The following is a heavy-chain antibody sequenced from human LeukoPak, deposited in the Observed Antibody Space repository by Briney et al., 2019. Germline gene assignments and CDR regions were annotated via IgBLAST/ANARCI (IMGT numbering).Heavy chain of an antibody. J-gene: IGHJ4*02. Sequence: PGGSLRLSCAASGFTFSSYAMHWVRQAPGKGLEWVAVISYDGSNKYYADSVKGRFTISRDNSKNTLYLQMNSLRAEDTAVYYCARGRPRDGYKHAHAFLDYWGQGTLVTVSS. CDR2: ISYDGSNK. V-gene: IGHV3-30*04. CDR3: ARGRPRDGYKHAHAFLDY. D-gene: IGHD5-24*01. CDR1: GFTFSSYA.